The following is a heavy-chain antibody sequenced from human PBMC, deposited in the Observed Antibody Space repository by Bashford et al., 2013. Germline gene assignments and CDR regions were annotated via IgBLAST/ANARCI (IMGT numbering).Heavy chain of an antibody. CDR1: GFSLSTSGEG. D-gene: IGHD3-10*01. CDR2: VFWDDDM. CDR3: AHRQWYGSGTTDAFDI. Sequence: SGPTLVKPTQTLTLTCSFSGFSLSTSGEGVGWIRQPPGKALEWLALVFWDDDMRYRPALKSRLTITKDTYQKPGVLTMTNMDPVDTATYYCAHRQWYGSGTTDAFDIVGPKGQVVTVSS. J-gene: IGHJ3*02. V-gene: IGHV2-5*02.